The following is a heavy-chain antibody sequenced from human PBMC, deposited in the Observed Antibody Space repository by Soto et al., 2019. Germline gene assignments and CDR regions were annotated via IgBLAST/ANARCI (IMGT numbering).Heavy chain of an antibody. D-gene: IGHD5-12*01. V-gene: IGHV4-39*01. CDR2: ISYSGTT. J-gene: IGHJ5*02. CDR3: ARRRGGVVATENWFDP. CDR1: SGSISSSSYY. Sequence: QLQLQESGPGLVKPSETLSLTCTVSSGSISSSSYYWGWIRQSPGKGLEWIGTISYSGTTYYNPSHKSRVTIAVDTSKNQFSLHLSSVAAADTAVYYCARRRGGVVATENWFDPWGQGTLVTVSS.